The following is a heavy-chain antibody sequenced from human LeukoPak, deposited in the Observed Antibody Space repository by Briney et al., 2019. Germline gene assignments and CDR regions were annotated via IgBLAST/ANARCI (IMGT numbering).Heavy chain of an antibody. CDR2: IYYSGST. CDR1: GGSISSGGYY. V-gene: IGHV4-31*03. D-gene: IGHD3-22*01. J-gene: IGHJ4*02. CDR3: ARVRAPHYYDSSGYDDY. Sequence: SETLSLTCTVSGGSISSGGYYWSWIRQHPGKGLEWIGYIYYSGSTYYNPSLKSRVTISVDTSKNQFSLKLSSVTAADTAVYYCARVRAPHYYDSSGYDDYWGQGTLVTVSS.